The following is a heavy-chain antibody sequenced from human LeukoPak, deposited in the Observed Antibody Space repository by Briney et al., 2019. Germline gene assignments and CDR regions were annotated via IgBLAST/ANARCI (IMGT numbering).Heavy chain of an antibody. D-gene: IGHD4-11*01. CDR3: ARGPYSNYWFDP. J-gene: IGHJ5*02. CDR2: INAGNGNT. CDR1: GYTFTIYA. Sequence: ASVKVSCKTSGYTFTIYAMHWVRLAPGQRLEWMGWINAGNGNTKYSQKFQGRVTITRDTSASTAYMELSSLRSEDTAVYFCARGPYSNYWFDPWGQGTLVTVSS. V-gene: IGHV1-3*01.